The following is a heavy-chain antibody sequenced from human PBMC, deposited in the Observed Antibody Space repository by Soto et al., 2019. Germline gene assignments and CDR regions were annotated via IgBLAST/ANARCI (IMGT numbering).Heavy chain of an antibody. Sequence: SETLSLTCTVSGGSISPYYWSWIRQPPGKGLEWIGFIYYTGSNTYNPSLKSRVTISLDTSKKQFSLKLSSVTAADTAVYYCARRDGSSWYGIDYWGQGTLVTVSS. J-gene: IGHJ4*02. CDR2: IYYTGSN. D-gene: IGHD6-13*01. CDR1: GGSISPYY. CDR3: ARRDGSSWYGIDY. V-gene: IGHV4-59*08.